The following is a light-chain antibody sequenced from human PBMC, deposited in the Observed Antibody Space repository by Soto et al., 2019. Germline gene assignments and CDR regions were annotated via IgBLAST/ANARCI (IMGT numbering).Light chain of an antibody. Sequence: VVTQYTATLSVSPGERVTLSCRASQSVSSSLAWYQQKPGQAPRLLIYGASTRATGIPARFSGSGSGTEFTLTISSLQSEDFAVYYCQQYNNWPPWTFGQGTKVDIK. CDR2: GAS. J-gene: IGKJ1*01. CDR1: QSVSSS. V-gene: IGKV3-15*01. CDR3: QQYNNWPPWT.